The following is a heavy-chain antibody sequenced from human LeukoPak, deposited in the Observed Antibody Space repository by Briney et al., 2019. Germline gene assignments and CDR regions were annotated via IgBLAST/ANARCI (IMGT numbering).Heavy chain of an antibody. V-gene: IGHV1-18*04. CDR3: AKHRFEVGRSAYNWFDP. D-gene: IGHD2-21*01. CDR1: GYTFTSYG. CDR2: ISAYNGNT. Sequence: ASVKVSCKASGYTFTSYGISWVRQAPGQGLEWMGWISAYNGNTNYAQKLQGRVTMTTDTSTSTAYMELRSLRSDDTAVYYCAKHRFEVGRSAYNWFDPWGQGTLVTVSS. J-gene: IGHJ5*02.